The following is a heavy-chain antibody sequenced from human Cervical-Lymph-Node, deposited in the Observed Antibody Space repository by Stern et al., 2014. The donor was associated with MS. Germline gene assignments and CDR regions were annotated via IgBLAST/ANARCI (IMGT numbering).Heavy chain of an antibody. V-gene: IGHV4-30-2*01. D-gene: IGHD6-6*01. CDR3: ARGLYSSSSVWAY. CDR2: MNHSGRS. J-gene: IGHJ4*02. Sequence: QLQLQESGSGLVKPSQTLSLTCAVSGDSISSGGYSWSWIRQPPGKGLEWIGYMNHSGRSSYNPSLKSRVTISVDRSKNQFSLRLSSVTAADTAVYYCARGLYSSSSVWAYWGQGTLVTVSS. CDR1: GDSISSGGYS.